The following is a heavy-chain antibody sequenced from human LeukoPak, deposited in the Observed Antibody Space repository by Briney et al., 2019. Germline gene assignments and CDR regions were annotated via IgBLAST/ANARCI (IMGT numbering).Heavy chain of an antibody. CDR2: ISSSGNTI. CDR1: EFTFSSYE. V-gene: IGHV3-48*03. D-gene: IGHD2-15*01. CDR3: ARDSISGVNDAFDI. J-gene: IGHJ3*02. Sequence: GGSLRLSCAASEFTFSSYEMNWVRQAPGKGLEWVSYISSSGNTIYYADSVKGRFTISRDNAKNSLYLQMNSLRAEDTAVYYCARDSISGVNDAFDIWGQGTMVTVSA.